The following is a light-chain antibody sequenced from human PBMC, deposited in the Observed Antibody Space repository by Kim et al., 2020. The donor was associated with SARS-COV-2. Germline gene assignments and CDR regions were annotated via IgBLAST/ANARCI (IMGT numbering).Light chain of an antibody. CDR2: WAS. CDR3: HQYYSSPPS. Sequence: RATLNCKSSQTILYNSNNKNYLAWYQQKPGQPTKVLIYWASTRESGVPDRFSGSGSGTDFTLTISSLQAEDVAVYYCHQYYSSPPSFGQGTKLEIK. V-gene: IGKV4-1*01. CDR1: QTILYNSNNKNY. J-gene: IGKJ2*03.